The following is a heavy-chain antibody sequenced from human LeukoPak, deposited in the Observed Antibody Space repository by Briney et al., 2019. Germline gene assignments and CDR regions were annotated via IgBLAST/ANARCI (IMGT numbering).Heavy chain of an antibody. D-gene: IGHD3-10*01. V-gene: IGHV4-4*07. CDR1: GGSITNYY. CDR3: ARLSRAYYNNFDY. J-gene: IGHJ4*02. CDR2: IYASGST. Sequence: SETLSLTCTVSGGSITNYYWSWIRQPAGKGLEWIGRIYASGSTNYNPSLKSRVTMSVDTSKNQFSLKLSPVTAADTAVYYCARLSRAYYNNFDYWGQGTLVTVSS.